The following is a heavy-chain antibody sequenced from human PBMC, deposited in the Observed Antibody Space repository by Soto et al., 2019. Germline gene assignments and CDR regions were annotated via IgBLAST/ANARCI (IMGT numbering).Heavy chain of an antibody. CDR2: IIRFFGKV. CDR1: GGTFNSYA. CDR3: AKDRGGLLWFGEPGAHSGMYX. D-gene: IGHD3-10*01. J-gene: IGHJ6*02. Sequence: ASLKVSCKASGGTFNSYAISWVRHAPGQGLEWMGVIIRFFGKVNSAQKFQGRVTITSDESTSTAYMELGSLRSDDTAVYYCAKDRGGLLWFGEPGAHSGMYXWGQGTMFTVS. V-gene: IGHV1-69*13.